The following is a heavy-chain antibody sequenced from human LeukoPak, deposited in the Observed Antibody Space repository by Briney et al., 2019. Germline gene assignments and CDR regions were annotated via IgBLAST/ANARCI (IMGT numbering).Heavy chain of an antibody. CDR2: IYYSGST. CDR1: GGSISSGGYY. Sequence: SQTLSLTCTVSGGSISSGGYYWSWICQHPGTGLEWIGYIYYSGSTYYNPSLKSRVTISVDTSKNQFSLKLSSVTAADTAVYYCARDSSSSPGHFDYWGQGTLVTVSS. V-gene: IGHV4-31*03. CDR3: ARDSSSSPGHFDY. J-gene: IGHJ4*02. D-gene: IGHD6-13*01.